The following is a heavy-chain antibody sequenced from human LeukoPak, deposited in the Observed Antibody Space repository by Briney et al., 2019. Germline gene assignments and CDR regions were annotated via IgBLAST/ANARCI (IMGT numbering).Heavy chain of an antibody. CDR2: ISSSSSYI. J-gene: IGHJ4*02. CDR3: ARATPCITMIVAPIDY. Sequence: GGSLRLSCAASGFTFSSYSMNWVRQAPGKGLEWVSSISSSSSYIYYADSVKGRFTISRDNAKNSLYLQMNSLRAEDTAVYYCARATPCITMIVAPIDYWGQGTLVTVSS. D-gene: IGHD3-22*01. V-gene: IGHV3-21*01. CDR1: GFTFSSYS.